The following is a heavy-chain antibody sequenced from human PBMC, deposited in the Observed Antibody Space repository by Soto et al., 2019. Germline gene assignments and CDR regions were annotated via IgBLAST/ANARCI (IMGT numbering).Heavy chain of an antibody. Sequence: SVKVSCKASGGTFSSYAISWVRQAPGQGLEWMGGIIPIFGTANYAQKFQGRVTVTADESTSTAYMELSSLRSEDTAVYYCAREAVADKYNWFDPWGQGTLVTVSS. J-gene: IGHJ5*02. D-gene: IGHD6-19*01. V-gene: IGHV1-69*13. CDR2: IIPIFGTA. CDR1: GGTFSSYA. CDR3: AREAVADKYNWFDP.